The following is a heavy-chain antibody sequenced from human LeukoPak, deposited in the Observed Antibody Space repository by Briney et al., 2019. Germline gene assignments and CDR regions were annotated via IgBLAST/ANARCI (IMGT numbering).Heavy chain of an antibody. D-gene: IGHD3-16*01. V-gene: IGHV3-7*04. Sequence: PGGSLRLSCAASGFIFSSYWMIWVRQAPGKGLEWVANIKQDGNEKYYVDSVKGRFTISRDNAKNSLYLQMNSLRAEDTAVYYCARVRGGYYFDYWGQGTLVTVSS. CDR2: IKQDGNEK. CDR3: ARVRGGYYFDY. J-gene: IGHJ4*02. CDR1: GFIFSSYW.